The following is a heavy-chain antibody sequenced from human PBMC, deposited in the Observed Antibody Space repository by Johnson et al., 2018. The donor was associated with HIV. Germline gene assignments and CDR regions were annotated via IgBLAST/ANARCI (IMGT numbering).Heavy chain of an antibody. CDR3: ARDPAHCGGDCYPSDAFDI. D-gene: IGHD2-21*02. CDR2: ISYDGSNK. V-gene: IGHV3-30-3*01. Sequence: QVQLVESGGGVVQPGRSLRLSCADSGFTFSDYAIHWVRQAPGKGLEWVAVISYDGSNKYYAVSVKGRFTLLRDNSKNTLYLQMNSLRAEDTAVYYCARDPAHCGGDCYPSDAFDIWGQGTMVTVSS. J-gene: IGHJ3*02. CDR1: GFTFSDYA.